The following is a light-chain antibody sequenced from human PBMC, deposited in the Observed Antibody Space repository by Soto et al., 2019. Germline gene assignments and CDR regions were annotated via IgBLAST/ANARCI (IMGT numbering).Light chain of an antibody. J-gene: IGKJ1*01. V-gene: IGKV1-5*01. CDR1: QSIGRF. Sequence: DIQMTQSPSTLSASVGDRVTITCRASQSIGRFLAWYQHQPGKAPKLLIYDASTLESGVPSRFSGTGSGTEFTFSITSLQPEDSATYYCQQYTTYWTFGQGTKVDIK. CDR3: QQYTTYWT. CDR2: DAS.